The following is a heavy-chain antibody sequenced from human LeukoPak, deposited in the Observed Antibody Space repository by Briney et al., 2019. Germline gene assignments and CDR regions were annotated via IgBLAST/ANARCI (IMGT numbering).Heavy chain of an antibody. Sequence: PGGSLRLSCGASGFTFSSYWMHWVRQAPGKGLVWVSRINNDGSSTSYADSVQGRFTISRDNAKNTLYLQMNSLRAEDTAVYYCARDRGGSYASGFDYWGQGTLVTVSS. CDR3: ARDRGGSYASGFDY. J-gene: IGHJ4*02. CDR1: GFTFSSYW. CDR2: INNDGSST. D-gene: IGHD1-26*01. V-gene: IGHV3-74*01.